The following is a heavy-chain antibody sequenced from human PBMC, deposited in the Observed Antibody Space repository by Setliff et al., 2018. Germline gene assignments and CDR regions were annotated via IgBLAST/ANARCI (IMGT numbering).Heavy chain of an antibody. V-gene: IGHV4-59*01. CDR3: AAVGIDAGGGWFDP. D-gene: IGHD1-26*01. J-gene: IGHJ5*02. CDR2: IYYRGTT. CDR1: GGFIRDYY. Sequence: SETRSLTCTVSGGFIRDYYWNWTRQSPGKGLEWIGYIYYRGTTNYNSSLKSRVTISIDMSKNQFSLKLSSATAADTAVYFCAAVGIDAGGGWFDPWGHGIPVTVSS.